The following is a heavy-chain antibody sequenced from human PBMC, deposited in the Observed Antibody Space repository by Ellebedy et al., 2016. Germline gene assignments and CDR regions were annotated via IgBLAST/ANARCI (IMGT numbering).Heavy chain of an antibody. CDR1: GGSISSSSYY. CDR2: ISNTGKT. D-gene: IGHD5-24*01. Sequence: SETLSLXXTVSGGSISSSSYYWTWIRQRPGRGLEWIGYISNTGKTYYNSSLKSRVDVSLDTSENQFSLKLSSMTAADAAVYYCAREWQLLPYSVLNVWGQGTVVTVSS. V-gene: IGHV4-31*03. CDR3: AREWQLLPYSVLNV. J-gene: IGHJ3*01.